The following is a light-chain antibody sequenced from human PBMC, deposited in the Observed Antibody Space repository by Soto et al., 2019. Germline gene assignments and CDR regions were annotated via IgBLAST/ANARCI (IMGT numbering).Light chain of an antibody. V-gene: IGLV2-8*01. Sequence: QSALTQPPSASGSLGQSVTISCTGTSSDVGGYNYVSWHQQHPGKAPKLMIYEVTKRPSGVPDRFSGSKSGNTASLTVSGLQAEEEADYYCSSFAGAGNPGLFGGGTKLTVL. CDR3: SSFAGAGNPGL. CDR1: SSDVGGYNY. J-gene: IGLJ2*01. CDR2: EVT.